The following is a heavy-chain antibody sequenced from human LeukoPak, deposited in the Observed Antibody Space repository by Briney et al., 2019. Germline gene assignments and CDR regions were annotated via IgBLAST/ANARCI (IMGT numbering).Heavy chain of an antibody. Sequence: ETLSLTCAVSGGSISSSNWWSWVRQPPGKGLEWVSVIYSGGSTYYADSVKGRFTISRDNSKNTLYLQMNSLRAEDTAVYYCARDNRLGGYYYDSSGSSDAFDIWGQGTMVTVSS. V-gene: IGHV3-53*01. CDR3: ARDNRLGGYYYDSSGSSDAFDI. CDR1: GGSISSSNW. D-gene: IGHD3-22*01. J-gene: IGHJ3*02. CDR2: IYSGGST.